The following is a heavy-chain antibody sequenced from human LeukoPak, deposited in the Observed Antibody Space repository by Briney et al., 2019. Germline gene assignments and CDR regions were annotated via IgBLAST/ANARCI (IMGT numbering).Heavy chain of an antibody. V-gene: IGHV3-30-3*01. CDR3: SRGPLPVTYSYDY. J-gene: IGHJ4*02. CDR1: GFRFSDYA. Sequence: GGSLRLSCVASGFRFSDYAIHWVRQAPGKGLEWVALISYNGGRKEYADSVKGRFTIDRDNSKNTVYLQMNSLRADDTAVYYCSRGPLPVTYSYDYWGQGTLVTVSS. D-gene: IGHD5-18*01. CDR2: ISYNGGRK.